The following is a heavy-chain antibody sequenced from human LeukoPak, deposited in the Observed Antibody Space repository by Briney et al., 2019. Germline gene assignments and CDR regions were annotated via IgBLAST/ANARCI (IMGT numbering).Heavy chain of an antibody. CDR2: ISSSSTI. D-gene: IGHD1-1*01. V-gene: IGHV3-48*01. CDR3: ARGGYAWIDY. CDR1: GFTFSSYS. J-gene: IGHJ4*02. Sequence: PGGPLRLSCAASGFTFSSYSMNWVRQAPGKGLEWVSYISSSSTIYYADSVKGRFTISRDNAKNSLYLQMNSLRAEDTAVYYCARGGYAWIDYWGQGTLVTVSS.